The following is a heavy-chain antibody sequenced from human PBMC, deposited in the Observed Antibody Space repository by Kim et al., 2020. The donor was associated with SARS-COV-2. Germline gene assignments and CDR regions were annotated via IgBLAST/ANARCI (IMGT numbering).Heavy chain of an antibody. J-gene: IGHJ1*01. CDR1: GFTFSSYE. CDR3: ARSLVGASEYFHH. Sequence: GGSLRLSCAASGFTFSSYEFNWVRQPPGKGLEWVSYIGSSGSPIYYADSVEGRFTISRDNAKNSLYLQMNSLRAEDTAVYYCARSLVGASEYFHHWGQGTLVTVSS. CDR2: IGSSGSPI. V-gene: IGHV3-48*03. D-gene: IGHD1-26*01.